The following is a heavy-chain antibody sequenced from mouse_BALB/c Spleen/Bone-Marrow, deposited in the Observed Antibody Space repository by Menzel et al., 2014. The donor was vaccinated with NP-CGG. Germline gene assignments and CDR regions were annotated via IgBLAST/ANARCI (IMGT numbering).Heavy chain of an antibody. CDR2: ISDGCSYT. CDR1: GFTFSDYY. Sequence: EVNAVESWGGLVNSGGSLKLSCAVSGFTFSDYYMYWVRQTPEKRLEWVATISDGCSYTYYPDSVKGRFTISRDNAKNSQNLQINSQNAEDTAMYCCANCYGSTWFAFWYHGALAAISA. J-gene: IGHJ3*01. CDR3: ANCYGSTWFAF. D-gene: IGHD1-1*01. V-gene: IGHV5-4*02.